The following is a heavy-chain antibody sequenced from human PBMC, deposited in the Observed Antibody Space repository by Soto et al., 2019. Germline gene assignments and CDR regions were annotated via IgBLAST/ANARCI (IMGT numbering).Heavy chain of an antibody. J-gene: IGHJ4*02. V-gene: IGHV3-23*01. Sequence: EVQLLESGGGLVQPGESLRLSCAASGFTFSSYAMSWVRQAPGKGLEWVSVISGSDDSTYYADSVKGRFTISRDNSKNTLYLQRNSLGAEDTAVYYCAKRSSATTLDYWGQGTLVTASS. CDR3: AKRSSATTLDY. CDR2: ISGSDDST. CDR1: GFTFSSYA. D-gene: IGHD6-25*01.